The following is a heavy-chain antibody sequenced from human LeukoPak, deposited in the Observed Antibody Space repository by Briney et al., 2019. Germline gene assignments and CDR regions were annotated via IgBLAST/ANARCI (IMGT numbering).Heavy chain of an antibody. CDR1: GFTFSSYS. D-gene: IGHD4-17*01. V-gene: IGHV3-7*01. CDR3: ARRNYGNPDY. CDR2: IKQDGSEK. Sequence: GGSLRLSCAASGFTFSSYSMNWVRQAPGKGLEWVANIKQDGSEKYYVDSVRGRFTISRDNAKNSLYLQMNSLRAEDTAVYYCARRNYGNPDYWGQGTLVTVSS. J-gene: IGHJ4*02.